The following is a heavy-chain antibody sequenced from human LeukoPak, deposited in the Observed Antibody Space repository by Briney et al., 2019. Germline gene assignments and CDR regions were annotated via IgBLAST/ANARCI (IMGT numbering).Heavy chain of an antibody. J-gene: IGHJ4*02. D-gene: IGHD3-22*01. V-gene: IGHV3-20*04. CDR1: GFTFDDYG. CDR2: INWNGGST. Sequence: GGSLRLSCAACAASGFTFDDYGMSWVRQAPGKGLEWVSGINWNGGSTGYADSVKGRFTISRDNAKNSLYLQMNSLRAEDTALYYCARVYYDSSGYGGFDYWGQGTLVTVSS. CDR3: ARVYYDSSGYGGFDY.